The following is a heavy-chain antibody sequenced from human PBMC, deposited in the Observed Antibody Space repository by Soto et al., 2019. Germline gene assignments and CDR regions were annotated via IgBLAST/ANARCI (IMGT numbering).Heavy chain of an antibody. J-gene: IGHJ6*02. CDR3: ARGAYCSGGSCYRGGQYYYYGMDV. CDR1: GFTFSSYW. Sequence: GGSLRLSCAASGFTFSSYWMHWVRQAPGKGLVWVSRINSDGSSTSYADSVKGRFTISRDNAKNTLYLQMNSLRAEDTAVYYCARGAYCSGGSCYRGGQYYYYGMDVWGQGTTVTASS. D-gene: IGHD2-15*01. CDR2: INSDGSST. V-gene: IGHV3-74*01.